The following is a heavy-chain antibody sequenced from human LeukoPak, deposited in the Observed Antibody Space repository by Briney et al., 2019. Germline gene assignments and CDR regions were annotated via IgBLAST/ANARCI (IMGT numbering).Heavy chain of an antibody. D-gene: IGHD3-22*01. V-gene: IGHV1-69*05. CDR1: GGTFSSYA. CDR2: IIPIFGTA. Sequence: SVKVSCKASGGTFSSYAISWVRQAPGQGLEWMGGIIPIFGTANYAQKFQGRVTITTDESTSTAYMELTSLRSEDTAVYYCARRPSSGYYAFDIWGQGTMVTVSS. CDR3: ARRPSSGYYAFDI. J-gene: IGHJ3*02.